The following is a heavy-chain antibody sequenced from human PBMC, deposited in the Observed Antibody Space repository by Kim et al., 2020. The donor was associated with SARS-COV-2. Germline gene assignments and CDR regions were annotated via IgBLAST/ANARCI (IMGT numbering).Heavy chain of an antibody. Sequence: ASVKVPCKAHGYAFTSYGFNWVRQAPGQGLEWMGWISASNCDTNYAENFQGRVTMTTDTSTSTAYMEVRSLRSDDTAFYYCARGLSGSFSADHWGQGTPV. J-gene: IGHJ4*02. D-gene: IGHD1-26*01. CDR1: GYAFTSYG. CDR2: ISASNCDT. V-gene: IGHV1-18*04. CDR3: ARGLSGSFSADH.